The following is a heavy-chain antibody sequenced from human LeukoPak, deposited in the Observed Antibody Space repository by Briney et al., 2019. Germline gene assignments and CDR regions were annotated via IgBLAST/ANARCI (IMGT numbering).Heavy chain of an antibody. CDR1: GYTFTTYY. V-gene: IGHV1-46*01. J-gene: IGHJ3*01. Sequence: GAPVKVSCKASGYTFTTYYIHWVRQAPGQGLEWMGIIHPSGGTTTYAQKFQGRVTLTRDTSASTVYMELSSLRSEDTAIYHCARDTDSSGWQGAFDVWGQGTMVTVSS. CDR2: IHPSGGTT. CDR3: ARDTDSSGWQGAFDV. D-gene: IGHD6-19*01.